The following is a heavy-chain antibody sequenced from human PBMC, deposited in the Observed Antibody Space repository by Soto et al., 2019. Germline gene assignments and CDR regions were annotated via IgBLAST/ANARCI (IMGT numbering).Heavy chain of an antibody. D-gene: IGHD2-15*01. V-gene: IGHV3-23*01. J-gene: IGHJ3*02. Sequence: PGGSLRLSCAAYGFSFSSYAMRWVRQAPGKGLEWVSAISGSGDGTYYADSVKGRFTISRDNSKNTLYLQMNSLRAEDTAVYYCAKGPPGYCSGGSCYSDLAAFDIWGQGTMVTVSS. CDR1: GFSFSSYA. CDR3: AKGPPGYCSGGSCYSDLAAFDI. CDR2: ISGSGDGT.